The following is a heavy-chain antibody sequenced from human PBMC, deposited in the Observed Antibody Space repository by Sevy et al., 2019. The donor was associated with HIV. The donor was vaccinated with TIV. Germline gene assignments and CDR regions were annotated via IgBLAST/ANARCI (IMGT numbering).Heavy chain of an antibody. CDR1: GFTFSSYT. CDR2: ISSSSSYI. D-gene: IGHD3-22*01. V-gene: IGHV3-21*01. J-gene: IGHJ4*02. CDR3: ARDEGYDSSGYYYDRYFDY. Sequence: GGSLRLSCAASGFTFSSYTRNWVRQAPGKGLEWVSSISSSSSYIYYAASGKGRFTISRDNAKNSLYLQMNSLRAEDTAVYYCARDEGYDSSGYYYDRYFDYWGQGTLVTVSS.